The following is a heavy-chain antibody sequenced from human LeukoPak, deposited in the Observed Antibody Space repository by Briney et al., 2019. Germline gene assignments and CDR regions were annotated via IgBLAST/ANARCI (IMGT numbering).Heavy chain of an antibody. CDR3: ARAVVGAPSLIRGYFQH. CDR1: GGSFSGYY. J-gene: IGHJ1*01. V-gene: IGHV4-34*01. Sequence: SETLSLTCAVYGGSFSGYYWSWIRQPPGKGLEWIGEINHSGSTNYNPSLKSRVTIPVDTSKNQFSLKLSSVTAADTAVYYCARAVVGAPSLIRGYFQHWGQGTLVTVSS. D-gene: IGHD1-26*01. CDR2: INHSGST.